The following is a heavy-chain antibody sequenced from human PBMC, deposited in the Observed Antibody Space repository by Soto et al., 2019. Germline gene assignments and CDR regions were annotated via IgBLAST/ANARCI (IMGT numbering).Heavy chain of an antibody. J-gene: IGHJ4*02. V-gene: IGHV3-21*01. CDR1: GFTFSSYS. D-gene: IGHD3-10*01. Sequence: GALRLSCAASGFTFSSYSMNWVRPAPGKGLEWVSSISSSSSYIYYADSVKGRFTISRDNSKNTLYLQMNSLRAEDTAVYYCAKDYYYGSGSYLYDYWGQGTLVTVSS. CDR2: ISSSSSYI. CDR3: AKDYYYGSGSYLYDY.